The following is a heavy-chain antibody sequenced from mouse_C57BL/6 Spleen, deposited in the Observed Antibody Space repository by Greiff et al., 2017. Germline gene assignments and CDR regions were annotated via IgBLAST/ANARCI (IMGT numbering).Heavy chain of an antibody. V-gene: IGHV1-22*01. Sequence: VHVKQSGPELVKPGASVKMSCKASGYTFNDYYMHWVKQSPGKSLEWIGYINPNNGGTSYNQKFKGKATFTVNKSSSTAYLELRILTSEDSAVYYCSRDCDGISYIAYWGQGTLVTVSA. J-gene: IGHJ3*01. D-gene: IGHD1-1*01. CDR2: INPNNGGT. CDR1: GYTFNDYY. CDR3: SRDCDGISYIAY.